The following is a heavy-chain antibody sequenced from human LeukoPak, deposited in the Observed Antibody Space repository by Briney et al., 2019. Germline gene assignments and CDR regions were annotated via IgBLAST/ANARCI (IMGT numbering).Heavy chain of an antibody. D-gene: IGHD6-13*01. CDR1: AFTFSSYW. CDR3: TRGSPGYSSSWLDF. J-gene: IGHJ4*02. V-gene: IGHV3-74*01. Sequence: GGSLRLSCATSAFTFSSYWMHWVRQAPGKGLVWVSRINSDGSSRSYADYVKGRFSISRDDAKNTLYLQMSSLSVDDTAIYYCTRGSPGYSSSWLDFWGQGILVTVSS. CDR2: INSDGSSR.